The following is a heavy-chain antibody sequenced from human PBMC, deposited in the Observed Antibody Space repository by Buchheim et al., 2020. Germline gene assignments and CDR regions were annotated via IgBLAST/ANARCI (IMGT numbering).Heavy chain of an antibody. Sequence: EVQVLEAGGGLVQPGESLRLSCAASGFSLSSYAMTWVRQAPGKGLEWVSSISSGGSTYYTDSVKGRFTISRDSSKNPLYLQMSSLRADETAVYYCGKGHGAHRKYGMDVWGQGTT. CDR1: GFSLSSYA. CDR3: GKGHGAHRKYGMDV. D-gene: IGHD1-14*01. CDR2: ISSGGST. V-gene: IGHV3-23*01. J-gene: IGHJ6*02.